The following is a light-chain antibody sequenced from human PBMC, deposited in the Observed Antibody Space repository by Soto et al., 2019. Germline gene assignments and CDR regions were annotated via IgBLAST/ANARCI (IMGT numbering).Light chain of an antibody. CDR3: QQHSRYLST. J-gene: IGKJ5*01. Sequence: EIVLTQYPGSLSLSPGERATLSCRASQSVSSSYLAWYQQKPGQAPRLLIYGASGRATGIPDRFSGSGSGTEFSLTISSLQSEDFATYYCQQHSRYLSTFGQGTRLEIK. V-gene: IGKV3-20*01. CDR2: GAS. CDR1: QSVSSSY.